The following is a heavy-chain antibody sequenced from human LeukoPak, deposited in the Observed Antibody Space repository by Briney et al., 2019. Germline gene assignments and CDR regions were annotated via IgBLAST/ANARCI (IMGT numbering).Heavy chain of an antibody. J-gene: IGHJ6*03. CDR3: ARDIYYGSGSRLPYSHYYYMDV. V-gene: IGHV1-69*05. D-gene: IGHD3-10*01. CDR1: GGSFSDYA. Sequence: SVRVSCKASGGSFSDYAISWVRQAPGQGLEWMGGIIPLFGTADYAQKFQGRVTITTDESTSTAYMELSSLSPADTAMYFCARDIYYGSGSRLPYSHYYYMDVWGKGTTVTVSS. CDR2: IIPLFGTA.